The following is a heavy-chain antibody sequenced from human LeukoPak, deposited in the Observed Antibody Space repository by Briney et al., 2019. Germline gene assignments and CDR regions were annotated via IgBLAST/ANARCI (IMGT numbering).Heavy chain of an antibody. V-gene: IGHV3-48*01. J-gene: IGHJ4*02. Sequence: GGSLRLSCVASEFTFSGYNMNWVRQAPGKGLEWVSHIGGSGANIYYADSVKGRFTISRDNAKNTLYLQMNSLRAEDTAVYYCAKEGFDNWGQGTLVTVSS. CDR1: EFTFSGYN. CDR3: AKEGFDN. CDR2: IGGSGANI.